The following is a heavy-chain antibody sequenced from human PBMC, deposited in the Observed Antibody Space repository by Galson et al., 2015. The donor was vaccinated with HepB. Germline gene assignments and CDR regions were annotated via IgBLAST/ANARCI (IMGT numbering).Heavy chain of an antibody. CDR2: IRSKANSHAT. Sequence: SLRLSCAASGFTFSGSAIHWVRQASGKGLEWVGRIRSKANSHATEYTASLKGRFTISRDDSKNTAYLHMSSLKTEDTAVYYCVRLGDFSGYSGSWGQGTLVTVSS. D-gene: IGHD1-26*01. CDR3: VRLGDFSGYSGS. V-gene: IGHV3-73*01. J-gene: IGHJ4*02. CDR1: GFTFSGSA.